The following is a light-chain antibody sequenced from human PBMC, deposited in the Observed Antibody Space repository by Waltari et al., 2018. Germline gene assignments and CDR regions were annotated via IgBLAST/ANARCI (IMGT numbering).Light chain of an antibody. CDR1: QTISTN. CDR2: GAS. J-gene: IGKJ4*01. CDR3: QQYNLWPLT. V-gene: IGKV3-15*01. Sequence: DIVMTQSPGTLSVSPGERATLPCRASQTISTNLAWYQQKPGQAPRLLIFGASTRATGIPARFSGSGSGTEFTLTISSLQSEDFAIYYCQQYNLWPLTFGGGTTVEI.